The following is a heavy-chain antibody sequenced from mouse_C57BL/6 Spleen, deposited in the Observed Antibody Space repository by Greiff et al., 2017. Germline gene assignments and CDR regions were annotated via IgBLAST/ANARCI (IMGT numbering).Heavy chain of an antibody. J-gene: IGHJ2*01. CDR3: VRQGGSSYPFDY. CDR1: GFSFNTYA. Sequence: EVQRVESGGGLVQPKGSLKLSCAASGFSFNTYAMNWVRQAPGKGLEWVARIRSKSNNYATYYADSVKDRFTISSDDSESMLYLQMNNLKTEDTAMYYCVRQGGSSYPFDYWGQGTTLTVSS. D-gene: IGHD1-1*01. CDR2: IRSKSNNYAT. V-gene: IGHV10-1*01.